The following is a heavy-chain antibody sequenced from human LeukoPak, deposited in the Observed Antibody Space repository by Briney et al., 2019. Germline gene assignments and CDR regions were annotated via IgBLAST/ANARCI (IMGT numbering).Heavy chain of an antibody. CDR2: INDSGIT. CDR1: GGSFSGHY. CDR3: AENNWFDP. Sequence: SETLSLTCAVSGGSFSGHYWSWIRQPPGEGLEWIGEINDSGITNYNPSLKSRVTISADTSKNQFSLKLSSVTAADTAVYYCAENNWFDPWGQGTLVTVSS. J-gene: IGHJ5*02. V-gene: IGHV4-34*01.